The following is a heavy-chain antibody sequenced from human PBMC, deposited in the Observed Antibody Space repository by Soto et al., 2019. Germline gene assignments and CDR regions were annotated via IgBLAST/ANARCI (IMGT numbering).Heavy chain of an antibody. J-gene: IGHJ6*02. CDR3: ARDYYGMDV. Sequence: SETLSLTCTVSGGSVSSGGYSWTWLRQSPGKGLEWIGYTYQSGSAFYNPSLKSRVTISVDRSKNQFSLNLTSVTAADTAVYYCARDYYGMDVWGQGTTVTVSS. CDR2: TYQSGSA. CDR1: GGSVSSGGYS. V-gene: IGHV4-30-2*06.